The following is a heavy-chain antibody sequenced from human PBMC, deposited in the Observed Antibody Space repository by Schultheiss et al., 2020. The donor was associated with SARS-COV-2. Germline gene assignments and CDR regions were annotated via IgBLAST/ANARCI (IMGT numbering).Heavy chain of an antibody. CDR1: GFTFSDYY. J-gene: IGHJ3*02. CDR3: AKITPGAFDI. Sequence: GGSLRLSCAASGFTFSDYYRSWIRQAPGKGLEYVSAISSNGGSTYYANSVKGRFTISRDNSKNTLYLQMGSLRAEDMAVYYCAKITPGAFDIWGQGTMVTVSS. CDR2: ISSNGGST. V-gene: IGHV3-64*01. D-gene: IGHD3-16*01.